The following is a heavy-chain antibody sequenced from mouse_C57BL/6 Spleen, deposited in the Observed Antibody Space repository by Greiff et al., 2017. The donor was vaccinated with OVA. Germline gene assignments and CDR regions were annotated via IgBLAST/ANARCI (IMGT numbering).Heavy chain of an antibody. CDR1: GYSFTDYN. V-gene: IGHV1-39*01. D-gene: IGHD1-1*01. J-gene: IGHJ4*01. Sequence: EVKLQQSGPELVKPGASVKISCKASGYSFTDYNMNWVKQSNGKSLEWIGVINPNYGTTSYNQKFKGKATLTVDQSSSTAYMQLNSLTSEDSAVYYCARGRYGSSYDGAMDYWGQGTSVTVSS. CDR3: ARGRYGSSYDGAMDY. CDR2: INPNYGTT.